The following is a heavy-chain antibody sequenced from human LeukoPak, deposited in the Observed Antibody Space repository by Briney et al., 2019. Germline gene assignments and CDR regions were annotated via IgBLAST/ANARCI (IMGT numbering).Heavy chain of an antibody. D-gene: IGHD2-21*01. Sequence: PSETLSLTCTVSGYSISSGYYWGWIRQPPGQGLEWIGSIYHSGSTYYNPSLKSRVTISVDTSKNQFSLKLSPVTAADTAVYYCARRVGVALDYWGQGTLVTVSS. CDR2: IYHSGST. CDR1: GYSISSGYY. J-gene: IGHJ4*02. CDR3: ARRVGVALDY. V-gene: IGHV4-38-2*02.